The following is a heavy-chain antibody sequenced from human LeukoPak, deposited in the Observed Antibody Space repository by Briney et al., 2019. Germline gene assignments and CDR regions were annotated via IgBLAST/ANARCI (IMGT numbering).Heavy chain of an antibody. V-gene: IGHV3-23*01. CDR2: ISGSGGTT. Sequence: PRGSLRLSCIASGFTCSNYAMTWVRQAPGKGLEWVSSISGSGGTTYYADSVKGRFTISRDNSKNTLYLQRSGLRVEDTAGYYCAKGLHSSTSDGVDYWGQGTLVTVSS. CDR1: GFTCSNYA. D-gene: IGHD6-13*01. J-gene: IGHJ4*02. CDR3: AKGLHSSTSDGVDY.